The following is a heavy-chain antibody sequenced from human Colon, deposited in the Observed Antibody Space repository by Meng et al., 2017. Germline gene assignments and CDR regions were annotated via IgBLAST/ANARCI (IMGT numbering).Heavy chain of an antibody. CDR3: ARGFYMTRRYYFDN. J-gene: IGHJ4*02. D-gene: IGHD3-3*01. CDR2: INTTTGNP. CDR1: GYIFTNYA. Sequence: QVQLVQSGSELQKPGGSVNVFCKASGYIFTNYAMNWVRQAPGQGLEWMGWINTTTGNPTYAPGFTGRFAFSLETSGSTAYLEISTLKAGDTAVYYCARGFYMTRRYYFDNWGQGTLVTVSS. V-gene: IGHV7-4-1*02.